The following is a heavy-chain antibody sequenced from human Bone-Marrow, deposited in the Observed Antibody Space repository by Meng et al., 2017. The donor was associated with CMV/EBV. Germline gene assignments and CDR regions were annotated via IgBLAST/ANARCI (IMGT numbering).Heavy chain of an antibody. CDR2: IYHSGST. V-gene: IGHV4-34*01. CDR3: ARVGGLGFDP. CDR1: GGSFSGYY. D-gene: IGHD3-16*01. Sequence: SQTLSLTCAVYGGSFSGYYMSWIRQPPGKGLEWIGEIYHSGSTNYNPSLKSRVTISVDKSKNQFSLKLSSVTAADTAVYYCARVGGLGFDPWGQGTLVTVSS. J-gene: IGHJ5*02.